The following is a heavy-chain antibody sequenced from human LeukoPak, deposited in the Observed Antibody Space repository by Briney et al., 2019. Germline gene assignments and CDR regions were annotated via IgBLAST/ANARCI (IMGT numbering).Heavy chain of an antibody. CDR2: VNPNSGGT. Sequence: GASVKVSCKGSGYIFTGYYMNWVRQAPGQGLEWVGWVNPNSGGTTYAQKFQGRVTMTRDTSISTSYMELSRLRSDDTAVYYCARVHDSGWTGAFDIWGQGTMVTVSS. J-gene: IGHJ3*02. D-gene: IGHD6-25*01. CDR1: GYIFTGYY. CDR3: ARVHDSGWTGAFDI. V-gene: IGHV1-2*02.